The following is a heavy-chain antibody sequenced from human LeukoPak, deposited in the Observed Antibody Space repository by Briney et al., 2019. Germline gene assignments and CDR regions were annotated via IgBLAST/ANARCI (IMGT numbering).Heavy chain of an antibody. D-gene: IGHD6-13*01. CDR2: IYYSGST. Sequence: KPSETLSLTCTVSGGSISSGGYYWSWIRQHPGKGLEWIGYIYYSGSTYYNPSLKSRVTISVDTSKNQFSLKLSSVTAADTAVYYCARENFVRQQQLCWFDPWGQGTLVTVSS. CDR1: GGSISSGGYY. V-gene: IGHV4-31*03. J-gene: IGHJ5*02. CDR3: ARENFVRQQQLCWFDP.